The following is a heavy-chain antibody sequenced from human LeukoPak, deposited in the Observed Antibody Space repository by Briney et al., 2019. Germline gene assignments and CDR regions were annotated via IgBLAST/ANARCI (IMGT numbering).Heavy chain of an antibody. D-gene: IGHD3-3*01. J-gene: IGHJ5*02. CDR1: GYTFTSYD. CDR3: ARASNDFWSGYYSFDP. Sequence: ASVKVSCKASGYTFTSYDINWVRQATGQGLEWMGWMNPNSGNTGYAQKFQGRVTMTRNTSISTAYMELSSLRSEDTAVYYCARASNDFWSGYYSFDPWGQGTLVTVSS. CDR2: MNPNSGNT. V-gene: IGHV1-8*01.